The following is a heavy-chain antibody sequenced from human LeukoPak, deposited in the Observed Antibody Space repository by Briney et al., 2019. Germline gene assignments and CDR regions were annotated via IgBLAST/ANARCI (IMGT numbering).Heavy chain of an antibody. CDR2: IYHSGST. Sequence: SETLSLTCAVSGGSISSGGYSWSWIRQLPGKGLEWIGYIYHSGSTYYNPSLKSRVTISVDRSKNQFSLKLSSVAAEDTAVYYCAIVDYDSSGYYFDYWGQGTLVTVSS. D-gene: IGHD3-22*01. V-gene: IGHV4-30-2*01. CDR3: AIVDYDSSGYYFDY. CDR1: GGSISSGGYS. J-gene: IGHJ4*02.